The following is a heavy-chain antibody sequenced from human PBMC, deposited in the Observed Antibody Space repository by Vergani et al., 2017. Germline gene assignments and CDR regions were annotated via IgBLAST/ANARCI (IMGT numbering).Heavy chain of an antibody. D-gene: IGHD3-3*01. V-gene: IGHV4-38-2*01. CDR3: ARTRATYYDFWSGYYSSWEFDY. Sequence: QVQLQESGPGLVKPSETLSLTCAVSGYSISSGYYWGWIRQPPGKGLEWIGSIYHSGSTYYNPSPKSRVTISVDTSKNQFSLKLSSVTAADTAVYYCARTRATYYDFWSGYYSSWEFDYWGQGTLVTVSS. CDR2: IYHSGST. J-gene: IGHJ4*02. CDR1: GYSISSGYY.